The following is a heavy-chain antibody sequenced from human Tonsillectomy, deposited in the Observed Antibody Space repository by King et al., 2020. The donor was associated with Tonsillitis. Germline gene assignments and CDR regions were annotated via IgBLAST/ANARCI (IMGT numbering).Heavy chain of an antibody. D-gene: IGHD2-2*01. CDR1: GFTFSSYW. V-gene: IGHV3-7*01. J-gene: IGHJ6*02. Sequence: VQLVESGGGLVQPGGSLRLSCAASGFTFSSYWMSWVRQAPGKGLEWVANIKQDGSEKYYVDSVKGRFTISRDNAKNSLYLQMNSLRAEDTAVYYCARNFIGYCSSTSCYHYYGMDVWGQGTTVTVSS. CDR2: IKQDGSEK. CDR3: ARNFIGYCSSTSCYHYYGMDV.